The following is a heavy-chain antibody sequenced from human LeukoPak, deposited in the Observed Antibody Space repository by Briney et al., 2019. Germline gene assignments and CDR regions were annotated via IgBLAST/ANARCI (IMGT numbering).Heavy chain of an antibody. CDR2: IYYSGTT. V-gene: IGHV4-39*07. CDR3: ARDKVDLVVPGDWFDP. D-gene: IGHD2-15*01. J-gene: IGHJ5*02. Sequence: SETLSLTCTVSGGSISSRTYYWGWIRQPPGKGLEWIGTIYYSGTTYYNPSLKSRVTISLDTSKNQFSLRLSSVTAADTAVYYCARDKVDLVVPGDWFDPWGQGTLVTVSS. CDR1: GGSISSRTYY.